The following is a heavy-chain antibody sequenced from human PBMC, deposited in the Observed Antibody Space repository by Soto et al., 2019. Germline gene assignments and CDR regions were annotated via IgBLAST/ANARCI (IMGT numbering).Heavy chain of an antibody. Sequence: PSETLSLTCTVSRGSVSSGNYSWSWIRQPPGKGQEWIGYMFYSGSTKYNPSLKSRVTISVATSKNQFSLKVTSVTAADTAVYYCAIGAQCTVDTGEGMAVWGQGTTVTVSS. CDR2: MFYSGST. J-gene: IGHJ6*02. V-gene: IGHV4-61*01. CDR3: AIGAQCTVDTGEGMAV. CDR1: RGSVSSGNYS. D-gene: IGHD4-17*01.